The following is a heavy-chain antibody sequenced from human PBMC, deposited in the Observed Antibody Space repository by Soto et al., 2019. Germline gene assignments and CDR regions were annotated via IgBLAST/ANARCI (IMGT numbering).Heavy chain of an antibody. CDR1: GFTVSSYA. J-gene: IGHJ4*02. Sequence: GGSLRLSCAASGFTVSSYAMSWVRQAPGKGLEWVSAISGSGGSTYYADSVKGRFTISRDNSKNTLYLQMNSLRAEDTAVYYCAKDLGALRYFDWLAFDYWGQGTLVTVSS. V-gene: IGHV3-23*01. D-gene: IGHD3-9*01. CDR3: AKDLGALRYFDWLAFDY. CDR2: ISGSGGST.